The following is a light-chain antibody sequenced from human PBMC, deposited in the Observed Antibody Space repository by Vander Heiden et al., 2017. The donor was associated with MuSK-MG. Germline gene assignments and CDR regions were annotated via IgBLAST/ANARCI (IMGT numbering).Light chain of an antibody. V-gene: IGLV3-1*01. CDR1: KLGDHH. CDR2: QDN. CDR3: LAWDGTTYL. Sequence: SYELTQPPSVSVFPGQTTRITCSGEKLGDHHVSWYQQKPGQSPVLVIYQDNKRPSRFFERFSGSNSGNTATLAISGTQAMDEADFYCLAWDGTTYLFGSGTRLTVV. J-gene: IGLJ1*01.